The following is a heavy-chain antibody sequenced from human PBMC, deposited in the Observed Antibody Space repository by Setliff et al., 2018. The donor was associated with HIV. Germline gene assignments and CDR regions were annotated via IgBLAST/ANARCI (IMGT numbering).Heavy chain of an antibody. CDR3: TIPASSLAPN. CDR2: IRSSGDT. J-gene: IGHJ4*02. V-gene: IGHV4-39*01. CDR1: GGSVRRSTSY. Sequence: SETLSLTCTVSGGSVRRSTSYWGWIRQSPGKGLEWIASIRSSGDTYYNPSLQSRVIISVDTSNNQISLKLTSVTAADTAVYYCTIPASSLAPNWGRGTQVTVSS.